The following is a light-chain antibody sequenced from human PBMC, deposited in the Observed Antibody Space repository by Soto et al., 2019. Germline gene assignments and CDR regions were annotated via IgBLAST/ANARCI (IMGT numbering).Light chain of an antibody. CDR2: TNN. J-gene: IGLJ2*01. CDR3: ASWDDSLNGVV. Sequence: QPVLTQPPSASGTPGQRVTISCSGSRSNIGDNTVNWYQQFPRTAPKLLMYTNNQRPSGVPDRISGSKSGISASLAISGLQSEDEADYYCASWDDSLNGVVFGGGTKLTVL. CDR1: RSNIGDNT. V-gene: IGLV1-44*01.